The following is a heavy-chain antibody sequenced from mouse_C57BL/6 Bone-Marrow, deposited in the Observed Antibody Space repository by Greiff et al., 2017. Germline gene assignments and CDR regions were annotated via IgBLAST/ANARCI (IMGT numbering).Heavy chain of an antibody. D-gene: IGHD1-1*01. J-gene: IGHJ3*01. CDR2: ISSGGSYT. Sequence: EVQRVESGGDLVKPGGSLKLSCAASGFTFSSYGMSWVRQTPDKRLEWVATISSGGSYTYYPDSVKGRFTISRDNAKNTLYLQMSSLKSEDTAMYYCARHFHYYGSSPAWFAYWGQGTLVTVSA. CDR1: GFTFSSYG. CDR3: ARHFHYYGSSPAWFAY. V-gene: IGHV5-6*01.